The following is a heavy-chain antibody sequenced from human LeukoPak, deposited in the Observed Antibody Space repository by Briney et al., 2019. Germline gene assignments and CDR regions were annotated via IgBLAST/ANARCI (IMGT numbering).Heavy chain of an antibody. CDR1: GYTFTGYY. J-gene: IGHJ4*02. CDR3: ARGLIFSSAIVVVPADFDY. V-gene: IGHV1-2*04. D-gene: IGHD2-2*01. Sequence: ASVKVSCKASGYTFTGYYMHWVRQAPGQGLEWMGWINPNSGGTNYAQKFQGWVTMTRDTSISTAYMELSRLRSDDTAVYYCARGLIFSSAIVVVPADFDYWGQGTLVTVSS. CDR2: INPNSGGT.